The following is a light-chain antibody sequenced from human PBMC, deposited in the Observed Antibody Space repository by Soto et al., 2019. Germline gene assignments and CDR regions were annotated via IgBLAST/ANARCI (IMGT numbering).Light chain of an antibody. J-gene: IGKJ4*01. CDR1: QIILHSSKNKDF. CDR2: WES. V-gene: IGKV4-1*01. Sequence: DIVMTQSPASLAVSLGERATINCKSSQIILHSSKNKDFLAWYQQRPGQPPKLHIYWESTRESGVPDRFSGSGSGTDFTLTVSSLQAEDVAVYYCQQSYSTPLTFGGGTKVEL. CDR3: QQSYSTPLT.